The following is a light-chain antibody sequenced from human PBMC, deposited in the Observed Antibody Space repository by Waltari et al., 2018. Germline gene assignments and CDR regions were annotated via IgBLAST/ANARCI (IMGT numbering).Light chain of an antibody. Sequence: EIEMTQSPATLSVSPGERVTLSCKASQSVGNNLAWYQQRPGQAPRLLLYGASTRATDISDRFSGSGSGTDFTLTISALQSEDLAVYYCHQYNHWPTFTFGQGTKLQIE. J-gene: IGKJ2*01. CDR1: QSVGNN. V-gene: IGKV3-15*01. CDR2: GAS. CDR3: HQYNHWPTFT.